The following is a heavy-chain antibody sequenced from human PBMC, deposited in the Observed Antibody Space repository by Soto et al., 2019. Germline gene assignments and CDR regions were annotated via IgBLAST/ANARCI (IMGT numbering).Heavy chain of an antibody. Sequence: ASVKVSCKASGYTFRTYPLNWVRQAPGQRLEWMGLIYAGNGDTQYSQTFQGRVTITRETSATTYYMELSRLSSDDTAVYYCAGMYSSSLLXWGQGTLVTVSX. D-gene: IGHD6-6*01. CDR2: IYAGNGDT. CDR1: GYTFRTYP. V-gene: IGHV1-3*01. J-gene: IGHJ4*02. CDR3: AGMYSSSLLX.